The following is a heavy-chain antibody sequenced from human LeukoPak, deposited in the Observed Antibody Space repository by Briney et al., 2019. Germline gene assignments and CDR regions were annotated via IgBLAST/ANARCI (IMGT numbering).Heavy chain of an antibody. CDR2: IYPSDSDT. Sequence: GESLKISCKGAGYSFTSYWIGWVRQMPGKGLEWTGIIYPSDSDTRYSPSFQGQVTISADKSISTAYLQWSSLKASDTAMYYCARHPSRRYCSSTTCPGYPYNWFDSWGQGTLVTVSS. CDR1: GYSFTSYW. V-gene: IGHV5-51*01. D-gene: IGHD2-2*01. J-gene: IGHJ5*01. CDR3: ARHPSRRYCSSTTCPGYPYNWFDS.